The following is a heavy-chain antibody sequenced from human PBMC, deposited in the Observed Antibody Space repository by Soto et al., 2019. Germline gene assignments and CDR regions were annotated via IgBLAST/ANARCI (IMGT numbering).Heavy chain of an antibody. D-gene: IGHD3-10*01. Sequence: SETLSLTCAVSGGSISSGGYSWSWIRQPPGKGLEWIGYIYHSGSTYYNPSLKSRVTISVDRSKNQFSLKLSSVTAADTAVYYCARVGPMVRGAEHWFDPWGQGTLVTVSS. CDR2: IYHSGST. V-gene: IGHV4-30-2*01. J-gene: IGHJ5*02. CDR1: GGSISSGGYS. CDR3: ARVGPMVRGAEHWFDP.